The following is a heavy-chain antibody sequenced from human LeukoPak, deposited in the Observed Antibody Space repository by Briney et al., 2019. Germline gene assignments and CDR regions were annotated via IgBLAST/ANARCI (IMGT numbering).Heavy chain of an antibody. V-gene: IGHV3-23*01. D-gene: IGHD3-10*01. CDR2: ISGSGGST. J-gene: IGHJ4*02. CDR3: ATPWSGESDYFDY. CDR1: GFTFSSYD. Sequence: PGGSLRLSCAGSGFTFSSYDMHWVRQAPGKGLEWVSAISGSGGSTYYADSVKGRFTISRDNSKNTLYLQMNSLRAEDTAVYYCATPWSGESDYFDYWGQGTLVTVSS.